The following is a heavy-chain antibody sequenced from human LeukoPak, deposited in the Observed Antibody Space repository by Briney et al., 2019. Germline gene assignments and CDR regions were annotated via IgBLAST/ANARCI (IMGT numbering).Heavy chain of an antibody. CDR2: ISNIGDII. V-gene: IGHV3-48*03. Sequence: GGSLRLSCAASGFTFSNYEMNWVRQAPGKGLEWISHISNIGDIIHYADSVEGRLTISRDNAKNSLYLQMNSLRAEDTAVYYCAELGITMIGGVWGKGTTVTISS. D-gene: IGHD3-10*02. CDR3: AELGITMIGGV. J-gene: IGHJ6*04. CDR1: GFTFSNYE.